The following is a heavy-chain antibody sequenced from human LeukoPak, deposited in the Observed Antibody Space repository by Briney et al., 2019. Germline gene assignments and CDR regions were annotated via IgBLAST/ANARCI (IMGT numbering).Heavy chain of an antibody. CDR2: IYYSGST. CDR3: ARDRVYSNYGMDV. CDR1: GGSISSGGYY. D-gene: IGHD4-11*01. V-gene: IGHV4-31*03. Sequence: PSETLPLTCTVSGGSISSGGYYWSWIRQHPGKGLEWIGYIYYSGSTYYNPSLKSRVTISVDTSKNQFSLKLSSVTAADTAVYYCARDRVYSNYGMDVWGQGTTVTVSS. J-gene: IGHJ6*02.